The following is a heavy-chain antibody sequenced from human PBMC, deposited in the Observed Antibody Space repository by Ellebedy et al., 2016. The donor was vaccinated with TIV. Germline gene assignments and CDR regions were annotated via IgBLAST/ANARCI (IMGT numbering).Heavy chain of an antibody. V-gene: IGHV4-59*08. CDR1: GGSITSYY. J-gene: IGHJ4*02. CDR3: AGDYGAYFDY. Sequence: MPSETLSLTCTASGGSITSYYWSWIRQPPGKGLEWIGYIYYSGSTNYNPSLKSRVTISVDMSKNQFSLRLSAVTAADTAVYYCAGDYGAYFDYWGQGTLVTVSS. CDR2: IYYSGST. D-gene: IGHD4-17*01.